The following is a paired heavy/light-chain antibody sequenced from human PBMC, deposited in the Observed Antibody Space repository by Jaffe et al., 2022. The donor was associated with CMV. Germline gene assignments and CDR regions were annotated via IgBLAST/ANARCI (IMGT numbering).Light chain of an antibody. J-gene: IGLJ2*01. V-gene: IGLV1-51*02. Sequence: QSVLTQPPSVSAAPGQKVTISCSGSSSNIGNNYVSWYQHLPGTAPKLLIYENNKRPSGIPDRFSGSKSGTSATLGITGLQTGDEADYYCGTWDSSLSAVVFGGGTKLTVL. CDR2: ENN. CDR1: SSNIGNNY. CDR3: GTWDSSLSAVV.
Heavy chain of an antibody. CDR1: GGSISSSSYY. D-gene: IGHD2-8*01. Sequence: QLQLQESGPGLVKPSETLSLTCTVSGGSISSSSYYWGWIRQPPGKGLEWIGSIYYSGTIYYNPSLKSRVTISVDTSKNQFSLKLSSVTAVDTAVYYCARHKWAPNWFDPWGQGTLVPVSS. J-gene: IGHJ5*02. CDR3: ARHKWAPNWFDP. V-gene: IGHV4-39*01. CDR2: IYYSGTI.